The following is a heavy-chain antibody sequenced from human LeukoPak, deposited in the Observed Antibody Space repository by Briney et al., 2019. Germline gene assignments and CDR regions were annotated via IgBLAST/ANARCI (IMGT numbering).Heavy chain of an antibody. V-gene: IGHV1-69*05. CDR2: IIPIFGTA. CDR1: GGTFSSYA. D-gene: IGHD3-3*01. J-gene: IGHJ4*02. CDR3: ASRGYDFWSGYYTGGLDY. Sequence: PLASVKVSCKASGGTFSSYAISWVRQAPGQGLEWMGGIIPIFGTANYAQKFQGRVTITTDEPTSTAYMELSSLRSEDTAVYYCASRGYDFWSGYYTGGLDYWAQGTLVTVSS.